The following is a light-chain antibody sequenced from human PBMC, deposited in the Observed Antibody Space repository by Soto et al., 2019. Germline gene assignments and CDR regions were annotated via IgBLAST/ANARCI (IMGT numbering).Light chain of an antibody. CDR2: DVS. Sequence: QSALTQPASVSGSPGQSITISCTGSSSDVGGYNYVSWYQQHPGKAPKLMIYDVSNRPSGVSNRFSGSKSANTASLTISGLHAEDESDYYCSSYTSSSTLVFGGGTKLTVL. V-gene: IGLV2-14*01. CDR3: SSYTSSSTLV. CDR1: SSDVGGYNY. J-gene: IGLJ2*01.